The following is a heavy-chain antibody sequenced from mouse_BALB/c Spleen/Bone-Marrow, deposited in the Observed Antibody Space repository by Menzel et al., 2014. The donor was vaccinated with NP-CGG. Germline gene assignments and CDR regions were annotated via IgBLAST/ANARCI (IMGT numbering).Heavy chain of an antibody. CDR1: GYTFTDYA. CDR2: VNPNIGGT. J-gene: IGHJ3*01. Sequence: VQLQQPGPELLKPGASVKISCKTSGYTFTDYALHWVKQSHGKSLEWVGGVNPNIGGTNYNQKFKGKATLTLDKSSSTAYMELRSLTSEDSAVYYCARGRTAYWGQGTLVTVSA. CDR3: ARGRTAY. V-gene: IGHV1-18*01.